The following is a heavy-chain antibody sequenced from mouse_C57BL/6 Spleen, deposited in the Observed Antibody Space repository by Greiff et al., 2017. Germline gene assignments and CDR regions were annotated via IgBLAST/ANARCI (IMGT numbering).Heavy chain of an antibody. D-gene: IGHD2-1*01. Sequence: VQLQQPGAELVKPGASVTLSCKASGYTFTSYWITWVKPRPGQGLEWIGDIYPGSGSNNYNEKFKSKATLTVDTASSTAYMHLSSLTSEDSAVYYWAREEVLLTRFAYWGQGTRVTVSA. V-gene: IGHV1-55*01. CDR3: AREEVLLTRFAY. CDR1: GYTFTSYW. J-gene: IGHJ3*01. CDR2: IYPGSGSN.